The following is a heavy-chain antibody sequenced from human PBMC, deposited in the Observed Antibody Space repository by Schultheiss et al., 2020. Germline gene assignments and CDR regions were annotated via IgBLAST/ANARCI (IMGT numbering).Heavy chain of an antibody. CDR1: GFTFSSYA. D-gene: IGHD4-17*01. CDR3: AKDLSDYGDYPNAFDI. CDR2: ISGSGGST. V-gene: IGHV3-23*01. J-gene: IGHJ3*02. Sequence: GGSLRLSCAASGFTFSSYAMSWVRQAPGKGLEWVSAISGSGGSTYYADSVKGRFTISRDNSKNTLYLQMNSLRAEDTAVYYCAKDLSDYGDYPNAFDIWGQGTTVTVSS.